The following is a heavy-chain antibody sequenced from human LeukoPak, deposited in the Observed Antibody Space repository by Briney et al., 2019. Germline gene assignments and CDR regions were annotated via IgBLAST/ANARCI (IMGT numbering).Heavy chain of an antibody. CDR3: AREGGGDSGSYYHPRGYDAFDI. D-gene: IGHD1-26*01. CDR1: GYTFTGYY. CDR2: INPNSGGT. Sequence: ASVKVSCKASGYTFTGYYMHLVRQAPGQGLEWMGRINPNSGGTNYAQNFQGRVTMTRDTSISTAYMELSRLRSDDTAVYYCAREGGGDSGSYYHPRGYDAFDIWGQGTMGTVSS. V-gene: IGHV1-2*06. J-gene: IGHJ3*02.